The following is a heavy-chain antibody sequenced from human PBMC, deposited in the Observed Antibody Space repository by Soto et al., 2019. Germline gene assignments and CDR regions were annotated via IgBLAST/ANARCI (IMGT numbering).Heavy chain of an antibody. V-gene: IGHV4-59*01. Sequence: LSLTCTASGGSISSYYWSWIRRPPGKGLEWIGYIYNSGSTHSNPSLQSRVTISVDTSKNQFSLKLSSVTAADTGIYYCARARITMVREVIKYNMDVWGQGTTVTVSS. CDR1: GGSISSYY. D-gene: IGHD3-10*01. CDR2: IYNSGST. CDR3: ARARITMVREVIKYNMDV. J-gene: IGHJ6*02.